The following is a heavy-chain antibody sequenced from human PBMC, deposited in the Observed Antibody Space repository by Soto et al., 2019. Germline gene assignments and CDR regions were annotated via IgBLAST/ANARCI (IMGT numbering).Heavy chain of an antibody. CDR3: ARGGGSGSYYGAFDI. CDR1: GFTFSSYS. CDR2: ISSSSSYI. J-gene: IGHJ3*02. D-gene: IGHD1-26*01. V-gene: IGHV3-21*01. Sequence: GGSLRLSCAASGFTFSSYSMNWVRQAPGKGLEWVSSISSSSSYIYYADSVKGRFTISRDNAKSSLYLQMNSLRAEDTAVYYCARGGGSGSYYGAFDIWGQGTMVTVSS.